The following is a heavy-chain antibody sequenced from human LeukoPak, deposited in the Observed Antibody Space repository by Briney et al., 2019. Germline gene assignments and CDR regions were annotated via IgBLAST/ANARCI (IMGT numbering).Heavy chain of an antibody. CDR2: INPNSGGT. CDR3: AKEMTTVTSFDY. Sequence: ASVKVSCKASGYTFTGYYMHWVRQAPGQGLEWMGWINPNSGGTNYAQKFQGRVTMTRDTSISTAYMELSRLRSDDTAVHYCAKEMTTVTSFDYWGQGTLVTVSS. V-gene: IGHV1-2*02. CDR1: GYTFTGYY. J-gene: IGHJ4*02. D-gene: IGHD4-17*01.